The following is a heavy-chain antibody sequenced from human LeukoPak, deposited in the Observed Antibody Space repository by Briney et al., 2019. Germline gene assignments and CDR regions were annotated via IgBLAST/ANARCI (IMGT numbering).Heavy chain of an antibody. D-gene: IGHD3-22*01. J-gene: IGHJ6*03. CDR3: ARYRPYYYDSSGYSDYYYYYMDV. CDR2: INHSGST. V-gene: IGHV4-39*07. CDR1: GGSISSSSYY. Sequence: SETLSLTCTVSGGSISSSSYYWGWIRQPPGKGLEWIGEINHSGSTNYNPSLKSRVTISVDTSKNQFSLKLSSVTAADTAVYYCARYRPYYYDSSGYSDYYYYYMDVWGKGTTVTVSS.